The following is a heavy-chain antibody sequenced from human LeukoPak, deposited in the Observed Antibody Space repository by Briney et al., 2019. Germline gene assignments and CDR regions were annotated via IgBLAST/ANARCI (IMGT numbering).Heavy chain of an antibody. Sequence: GGSLRLSCAASGFTFSSYEMNWVRQAPGRGRGWVSYFISSGSTIYYADSVKGRFTISRDNAKNSLYLQMNSLRAEDTAVYYCARAYYCSGGSCYWGYFDYWGQGTLVTVSS. CDR1: GFTFSSYE. D-gene: IGHD2-15*01. CDR3: ARAYYCSGGSCYWGYFDY. CDR2: FISSGSTI. V-gene: IGHV3-48*03. J-gene: IGHJ4*02.